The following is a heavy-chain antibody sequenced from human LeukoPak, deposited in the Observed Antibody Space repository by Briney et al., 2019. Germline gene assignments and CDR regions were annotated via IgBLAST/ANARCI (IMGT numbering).Heavy chain of an antibody. Sequence: SETLSLTCSVSGGSISSHYWSWIRQPPGKGLEWIGYIYYSGSTNYNPSLKSRVTISVDTSKNQFSLKLSSVTAADTAVYYCAREDKYGLDYWGQGTLVTVSS. CDR2: IYYSGST. J-gene: IGHJ4*02. D-gene: IGHD2-2*01. CDR3: AREDKYGLDY. V-gene: IGHV4-59*11. CDR1: GGSISSHY.